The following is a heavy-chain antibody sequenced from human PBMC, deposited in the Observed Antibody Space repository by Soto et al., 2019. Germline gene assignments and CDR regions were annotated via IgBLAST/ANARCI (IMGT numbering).Heavy chain of an antibody. J-gene: IGHJ4*02. CDR3: ARDSSIAVAGTLGY. CDR1: GFTFSSYS. Sequence: GGSPRLSCAASGFTFSSYSMNWVRQAPGKGLEWVSSISSSSYIYYADSVKGRFTISRDNAKNSLYLQMNSLRAEDTAVYYCARDSSIAVAGTLGYWGQGTQVTVSS. D-gene: IGHD6-19*01. CDR2: ISSSSYI. V-gene: IGHV3-21*01.